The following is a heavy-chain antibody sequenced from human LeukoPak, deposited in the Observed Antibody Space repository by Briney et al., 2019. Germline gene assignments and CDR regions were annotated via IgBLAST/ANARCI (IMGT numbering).Heavy chain of an antibody. CDR2: IYYSGST. Sequence: PSETLSPTCTVSGGSISSGGYYWSWIRQHPGKGLEWIGYIYYSGSTYYNPSLKSRVTISVDTSKNQFSLKLSSVTAADTAVYYCARLNNFSSSYGYWGQGTLVTVSS. CDR3: ARLNNFSSSYGY. D-gene: IGHD6-6*01. J-gene: IGHJ4*02. CDR1: GGSISSGGYY. V-gene: IGHV4-31*03.